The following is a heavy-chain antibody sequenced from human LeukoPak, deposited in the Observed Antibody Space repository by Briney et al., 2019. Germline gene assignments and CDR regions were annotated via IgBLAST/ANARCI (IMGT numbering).Heavy chain of an antibody. V-gene: IGHV3-23*01. CDR3: AKDIQGAN. D-gene: IGHD5-18*01. J-gene: IGHJ4*02. CDR2: ISASGGST. CDR1: GFTFSFAA. Sequence: PGGSLRLSCAASGFTFSFAAMTWVRQGPGKGLEWVSLISASGGSTYYADSVKGRFTISRDNSKNTVYLQMNSLRAEDTALYYCAKDIQGANCGQGTLVTVSS.